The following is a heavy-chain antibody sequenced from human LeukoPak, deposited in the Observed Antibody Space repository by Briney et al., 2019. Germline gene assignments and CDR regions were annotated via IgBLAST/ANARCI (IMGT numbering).Heavy chain of an antibody. J-gene: IGHJ4*02. CDR1: GFTFSSYS. CDR2: ISSSSSTI. CDR3: VRNYYGQELDY. V-gene: IGHV3-48*01. D-gene: IGHD3-10*01. Sequence: GSLRLSCAASGFTFSSYSMNWVRQAPGKGLEWVSYISSSSSTIYYADSVKGRFTISRDNAKNSLYLQMNSLRAEDTAVYYCVRNYYGQELDYWGQGTLVTVSS.